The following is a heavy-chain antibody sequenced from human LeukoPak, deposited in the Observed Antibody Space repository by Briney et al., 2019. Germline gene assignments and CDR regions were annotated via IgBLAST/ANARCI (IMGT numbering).Heavy chain of an antibody. J-gene: IGHJ4*02. CDR1: GYTFTSYG. Sequence: ASVKVSCKASGYTFTSYGISWVRQAPGQGLEWMGWISAYNGNTNYAQKLQGRVTMTTDTSTSTAYMELRSLRSDDTAVYYCATDYRTATVVNSAGAFGYWGQGTLVTVSS. CDR2: ISAYNGNT. V-gene: IGHV1-18*01. D-gene: IGHD4-23*01. CDR3: ATDYRTATVVNSAGAFGY.